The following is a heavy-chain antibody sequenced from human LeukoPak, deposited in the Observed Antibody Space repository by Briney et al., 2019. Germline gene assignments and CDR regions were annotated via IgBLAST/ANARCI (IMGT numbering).Heavy chain of an antibody. CDR1: GFTFSGYG. D-gene: IGHD6-13*01. CDR3: AKNSYSSSCHDY. CDR2: VRYDSSNK. Sequence: GGSLRLSCAASGFTFSGYGMHWVRQAPGKGLEWVAFVRYDSSNKYYADSVKGRFTVSRDNSKNMLYLQMNSLRAEDTAVYYCAKNSYSSSCHDYWGQGTLVTVSS. J-gene: IGHJ4*02. V-gene: IGHV3-30*02.